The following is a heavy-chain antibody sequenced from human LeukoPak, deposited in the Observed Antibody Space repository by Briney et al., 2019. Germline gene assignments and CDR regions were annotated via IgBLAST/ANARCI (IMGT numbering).Heavy chain of an antibody. CDR3: ACRTTVTTAFDY. D-gene: IGHD4-11*01. CDR1: GGSISSGGYS. Sequence: PSETLSLTCAVSGGSISSGGYSWSWIRQPPGKGLEWIGYIYYSGSTYYNPSLKSRVTISVDTSKNQFSLKLSSVTAADTAVYYCACRTTVTTAFDYWGQGTLVTVSS. J-gene: IGHJ4*02. V-gene: IGHV4-30-4*07. CDR2: IYYSGST.